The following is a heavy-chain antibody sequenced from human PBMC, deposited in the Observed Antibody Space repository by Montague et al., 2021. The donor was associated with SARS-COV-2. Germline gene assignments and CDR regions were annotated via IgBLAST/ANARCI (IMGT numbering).Heavy chain of an antibody. D-gene: IGHD7-27*01. V-gene: IGHV4-31*03. J-gene: IGHJ2*01. CDR2: IYYTGST. CDR3: ARNRGWGSRAAGYIDL. CDR1: GGSISGDHYY. Sequence: TLSLTCTVSGGSISGDHYYWTWIRQHPGKGLEWIAYIYYTGSTYYNPSLQSRLRTSLDTSKNQFSLTLTSVTPADTAIYYCARNRGWGSRAAGYIDLWGRGTLVTVSS.